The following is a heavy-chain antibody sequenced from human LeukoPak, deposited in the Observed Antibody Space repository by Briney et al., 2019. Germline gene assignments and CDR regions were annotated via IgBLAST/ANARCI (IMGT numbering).Heavy chain of an antibody. J-gene: IGHJ4*02. CDR3: ARGSGYSGYDAVDY. CDR1: GFTFSGYG. V-gene: IGHV3-33*01. D-gene: IGHD5-12*01. Sequence: GRSLRLSCAASGFTFSGYGMHWVRQAPGKGLEWVAVIWYDGSNKYYADSVKGRFTISRDNSKNTLYLQMNSLRAEDTAVYYCARGSGYSGYDAVDYWGQGTLVTVSS. CDR2: IWYDGSNK.